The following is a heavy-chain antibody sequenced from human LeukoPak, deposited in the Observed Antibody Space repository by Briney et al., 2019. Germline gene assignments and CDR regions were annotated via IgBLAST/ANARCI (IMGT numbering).Heavy chain of an antibody. CDR2: IKQDESEK. CDR3: ARTAKGGGPTLFDY. D-gene: IGHD5-18*01. V-gene: IGHV3-7*04. Sequence: GGSLRLSCAASGFTFSSYWMSWVRQAPGKGLEWVANIKQDESEKYYVDSVKGRFTISRDNAKSSLYLQMNSLRAEDTAVYYCARTAKGGGPTLFDYWGQGTLVTVSS. CDR1: GFTFSSYW. J-gene: IGHJ4*02.